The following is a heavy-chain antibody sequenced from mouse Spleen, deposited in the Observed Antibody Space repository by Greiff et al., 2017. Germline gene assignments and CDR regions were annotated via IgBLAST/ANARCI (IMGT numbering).Heavy chain of an antibody. CDR1: GYTFTSYW. D-gene: IGHD2-1*01. V-gene: IGHV1-64*01. Sequence: QVQLKESGAELVKPGASVKLSCKASGYTFTSYWMHWVKQRPGQGLEWIGMIHPNSGSTNYNEKFKSKATLTVDKSSSTAYMQLSSLTSEDSAVYYCASRNYEAWFAYWGQGTLVTVSA. J-gene: IGHJ3*01. CDR2: IHPNSGST. CDR3: ASRNYEAWFAY.